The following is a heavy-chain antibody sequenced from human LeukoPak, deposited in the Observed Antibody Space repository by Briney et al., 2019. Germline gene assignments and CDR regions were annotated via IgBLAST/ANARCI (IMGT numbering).Heavy chain of an antibody. D-gene: IGHD3-22*01. V-gene: IGHV3-74*01. Sequence: QPGGSLRLSCAASGFTFISYWMHWVRQAPGKGLVWVSRINSDGSSTSYADSVKGRFTISRDNAKNTLYLQMNSLRAEDTAVYYCARSIRRITMIVVAEFDYWGQGTLVTVSS. CDR3: ARSIRRITMIVVAEFDY. J-gene: IGHJ4*02. CDR2: INSDGSST. CDR1: GFTFISYW.